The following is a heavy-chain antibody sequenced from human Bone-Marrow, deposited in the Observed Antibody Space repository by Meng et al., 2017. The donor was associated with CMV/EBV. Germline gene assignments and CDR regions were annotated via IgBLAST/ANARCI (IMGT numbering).Heavy chain of an antibody. V-gene: IGHV1-69*02. CDR1: GGTFSSYT. Sequence: SVKVSYKASGGTFSSYTISWVRQAPGQGLEWMGRIIPILGIANYAQKFQGRVTITADKSTSTAYMELSSLRSEDTAVYYCAISTQNYYYYGMDVWGQGTTVTVSS. CDR3: AISTQNYYYYGMDV. J-gene: IGHJ6*02. CDR2: IIPILGIA.